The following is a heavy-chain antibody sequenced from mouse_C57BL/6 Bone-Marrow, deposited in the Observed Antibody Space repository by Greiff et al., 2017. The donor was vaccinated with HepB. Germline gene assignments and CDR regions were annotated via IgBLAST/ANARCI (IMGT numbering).Heavy chain of an antibody. CDR2: IYPGSGST. V-gene: IGHV1-55*01. J-gene: IGHJ2*01. Sequence: VQLQQPGAELVKPGASVKMSCKASGYTFTSYWITWVKQRPGQGLEWIGDIYPGSGSTNYNEKFKSKATLTVETASSTAYMQLSSLTSEDSAVYYCARSIYFDYWGQGTTLTVSS. CDR3: ARSIYFDY. CDR1: GYTFTSYW.